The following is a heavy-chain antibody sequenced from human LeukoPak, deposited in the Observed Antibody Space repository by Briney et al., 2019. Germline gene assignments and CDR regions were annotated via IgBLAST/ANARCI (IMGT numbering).Heavy chain of an antibody. CDR3: ARADYDILTGYYNPHFDY. CDR1: GYTFTSYA. Sequence: ASVKVSCKASGYTFTSYAMNWVRQAPGQGLEWMGWINPNSGGTNYAQKFQGRVTMTRDTSISTAYMELSRLRSDDTAVYYCARADYDILTGYYNPHFDYWGQGTLVTVSS. V-gene: IGHV1-2*02. J-gene: IGHJ4*02. CDR2: INPNSGGT. D-gene: IGHD3-9*01.